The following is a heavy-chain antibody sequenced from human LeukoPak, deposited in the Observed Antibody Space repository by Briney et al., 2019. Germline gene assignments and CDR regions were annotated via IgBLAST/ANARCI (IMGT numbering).Heavy chain of an antibody. Sequence: GGSLRLSCAASGFTFSDYWMDWARQAPGKGLEWVANIRPDGSEIYYVDAVKGRFTISRDNAKNSLYLQMNSLRAEDTAGYYCTRSLDYWGQGTLVTVSS. CDR2: IRPDGSEI. CDR3: TRSLDY. V-gene: IGHV3-7*02. J-gene: IGHJ4*02. CDR1: GFTFSDYW. D-gene: IGHD2-15*01.